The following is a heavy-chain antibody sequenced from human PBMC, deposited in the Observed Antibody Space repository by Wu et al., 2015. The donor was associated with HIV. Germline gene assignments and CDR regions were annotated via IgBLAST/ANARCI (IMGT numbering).Heavy chain of an antibody. CDR1: GYKFTTYY. CDR3: ARDPALVDVRVRGSWGWFDP. CDR2: IIPIFGTA. Sequence: QVQVVQSGPEVKKPGASVKLACTASGYKFTTYYIHWVRQAPGQGLEWMGGIIPIFGTANYAQKFQGRVTITTDESTSTAYMELSSLRSEDTAVYYCARDPALVDVRVRGSWGWFDPWGQGTLVTVSS. V-gene: IGHV1-69*01. J-gene: IGHJ5*02. D-gene: IGHD3-10*01.